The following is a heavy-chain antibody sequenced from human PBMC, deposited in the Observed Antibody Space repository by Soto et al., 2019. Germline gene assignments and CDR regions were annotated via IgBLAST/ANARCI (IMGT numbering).Heavy chain of an antibody. CDR1: GGSISSGGYY. D-gene: IGHD2-2*01. J-gene: IGHJ6*02. CDR2: IYYSGST. Sequence: QVQLQESGPGLVKPSQTLFLTCTVSGGSISSGGYYWSWIRQHPGKGLEWIGYIYYSGSTYYNPSLKSRVTISVDTSKNQFSLKLSSVTAADTAVYYCARDSAYCSSFVPTCLSYGMDVWGQGTTVTVSS. V-gene: IGHV4-31*03. CDR3: ARDSAYCSSFVPTCLSYGMDV.